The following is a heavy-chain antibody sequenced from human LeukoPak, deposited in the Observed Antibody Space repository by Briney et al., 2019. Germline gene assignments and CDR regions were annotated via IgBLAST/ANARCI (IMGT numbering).Heavy chain of an antibody. CDR2: IYYSGST. CDR3: ASPFLGYCSGGSCPKTYYYYGMDV. Sequence: SETLSLTCTVSGGSISSSSYYWGWIRQTPGKGREWIGSIYYSGSTYYNPSLKSRVTISVDTSKNQFSLKLSSVTAADTAVYYCASPFLGYCSGGSCPKTYYYYGMDVWGQGTTVTVSS. CDR1: GGSISSSSYY. D-gene: IGHD2-15*01. J-gene: IGHJ6*02. V-gene: IGHV4-39*01.